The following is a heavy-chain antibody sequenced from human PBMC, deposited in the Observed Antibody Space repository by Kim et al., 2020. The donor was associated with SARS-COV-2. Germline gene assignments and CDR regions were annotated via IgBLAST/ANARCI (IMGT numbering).Heavy chain of an antibody. Sequence: GGSLRLSCSASGFTFSSYAIHWVRQAPGKGLEYVSAISSNGGSTYYADSVKGRFTISRDNSKNTLYLQMSSLRAEDTAVYYCWITYYGSGSPRGPFDYWGQGTLVTVSS. V-gene: IGHV3-64D*06. CDR3: WITYYGSGSPRGPFDY. CDR1: GFTFSSYA. D-gene: IGHD3-10*01. CDR2: ISSNGGST. J-gene: IGHJ4*02.